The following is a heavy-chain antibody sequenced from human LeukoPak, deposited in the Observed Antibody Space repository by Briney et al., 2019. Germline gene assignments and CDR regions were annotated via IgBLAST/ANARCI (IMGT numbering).Heavy chain of an antibody. CDR2: ISSDGHST. Sequence: GGSLRLSCAASGFTFSSYAMHWVRQAPGMGLQYVSTISSDGHSTDYANSVKGRFTISRDNSKNTLYLQMGSLKTEDMAVYYCAREGYSRSFIFDDRGQGTLVTVSS. CDR3: AREGYSRSFIFDD. J-gene: IGHJ4*02. V-gene: IGHV3-64*01. CDR1: GFTFSSYA. D-gene: IGHD4-11*01.